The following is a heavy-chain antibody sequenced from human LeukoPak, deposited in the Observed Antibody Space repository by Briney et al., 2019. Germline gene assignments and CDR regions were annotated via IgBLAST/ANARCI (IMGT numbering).Heavy chain of an antibody. D-gene: IGHD3-3*01. J-gene: IGHJ3*02. CDR3: AREGALDWSGYLGAFGI. Sequence: SETLSLTCAVYGGSFSGYYWSWIRQPPGKGLEWIGEINHSGSTNYNPSLKSRVTISVDTSKNQFSLKLSSVTAADTAVYYCAREGALDWSGYLGAFGIWGQGTMVAVSS. V-gene: IGHV4-34*01. CDR2: INHSGST. CDR1: GGSFSGYY.